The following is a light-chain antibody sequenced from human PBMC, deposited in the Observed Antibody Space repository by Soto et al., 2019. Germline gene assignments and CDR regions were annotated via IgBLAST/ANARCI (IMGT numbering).Light chain of an antibody. Sequence: QSALTQPPSASGSPGQSVTISCTGTSSDVGGYNYVSWYQQHPGKAPKLMIYEVSKRPSGVPERFSGSKSGNTASLTVSGLQAEDEADYYCSSYAGSNNFGVFGGGTELTVL. J-gene: IGLJ2*01. CDR2: EVS. V-gene: IGLV2-8*01. CDR3: SSYAGSNNFGV. CDR1: SSDVGGYNY.